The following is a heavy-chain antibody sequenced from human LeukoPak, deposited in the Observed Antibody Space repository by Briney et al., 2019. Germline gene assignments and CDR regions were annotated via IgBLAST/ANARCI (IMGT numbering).Heavy chain of an antibody. J-gene: IGHJ3*02. CDR3: ARENRVGAKGDAFDI. CDR1: GFTVSSNY. V-gene: IGHV3-53*01. Sequence: GGSLRLSCAASGFTVSSNYMSWVRQAPGKGLEWVSVIYSGGSTYYADSVKGRFTISRDNSKNTLHLQMNSLRAEDTAVYYCARENRVGAKGDAFDIWGQGTMVTVSS. CDR2: IYSGGST. D-gene: IGHD1-26*01.